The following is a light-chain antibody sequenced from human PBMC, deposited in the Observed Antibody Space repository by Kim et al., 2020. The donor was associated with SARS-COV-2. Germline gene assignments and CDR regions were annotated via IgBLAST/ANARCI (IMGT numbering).Light chain of an antibody. J-gene: IGKJ1*01. CDR1: QSLSSNY. CDR2: GAS. CDR3: QQYGTSPWT. Sequence: EIVLTQSPGTLSLSPGERATLSCRASQSLSSNYLAWYQQKPGQAPRLLIYGASNRATGIADRFSGSGSGTDFTLTISRLEPEDFAVYYCQQYGTSPWTFGQGTKVDIK. V-gene: IGKV3-20*01.